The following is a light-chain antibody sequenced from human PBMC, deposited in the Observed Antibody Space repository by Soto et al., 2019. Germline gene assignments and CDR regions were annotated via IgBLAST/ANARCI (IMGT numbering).Light chain of an antibody. CDR3: GTYDSSLRDGV. CDR1: SSNIENYY. CDR2: DNN. Sequence: QSVLTQPPAVSAAPGQKVTISCAGSSSNIENYYVSGYQQLPGTAPKLLIYDNNKRPSASPDRFSGSKSGTSATLDITGLQTGDEADYYCGTYDSSLRDGVFGTGTKVTVL. J-gene: IGLJ1*01. V-gene: IGLV1-51*01.